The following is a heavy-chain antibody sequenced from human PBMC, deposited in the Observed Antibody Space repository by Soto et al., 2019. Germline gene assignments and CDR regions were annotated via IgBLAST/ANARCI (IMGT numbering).Heavy chain of an antibody. J-gene: IGHJ3*02. CDR2: INAGNGNT. D-gene: IGHD6-13*01. CDR3: ARARGSSWYDAFDI. CDR1: GYTFTSYA. V-gene: IGHV1-3*01. Sequence: ASVKVSCKASGYTFTSYAMHWVRQAPGQRLEWMGWINAGNGNTKYSQKFQGRVTITRDTSASTAYMELSSLRSEDTAVYCCARARGSSWYDAFDIWGQGTMVTVS.